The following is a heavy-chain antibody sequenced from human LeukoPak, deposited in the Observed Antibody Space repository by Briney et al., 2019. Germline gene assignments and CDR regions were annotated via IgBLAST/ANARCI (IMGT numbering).Heavy chain of an antibody. D-gene: IGHD3-9*01. CDR1: GFTFSSYW. J-gene: IGHJ4*02. CDR2: IGTDGSST. V-gene: IGHV3-74*01. Sequence: GGSLRLSCVASGFTFSSYWMHWVRQAPGKGLVWVSRIGTDGSSTSYADSVKGRFTISRDNAKNTLYLQMNSLRAEDTAVYYCAKAEGYDILTGLDYWGQGTLVTVSS. CDR3: AKAEGYDILTGLDY.